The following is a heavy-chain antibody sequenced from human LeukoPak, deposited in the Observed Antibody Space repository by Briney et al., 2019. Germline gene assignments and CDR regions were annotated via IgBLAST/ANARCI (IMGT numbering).Heavy chain of an antibody. J-gene: IGHJ6*02. CDR3: ARVNNYYGSGSYYKAYYYYGMDV. D-gene: IGHD3-10*01. V-gene: IGHV4-34*01. CDR2: INHRGST. CDR1: GGSFSGYY. Sequence: PSETLSLTCAVYGGSFSGYYWSWIRQPPGKGLEWIGEINHRGSTNYNPSLKSRVTISVDTSKNQFSLKLSSVTAADTAVYYCARVNNYYGSGSYYKAYYYYGMDVWGQGTTVPVSS.